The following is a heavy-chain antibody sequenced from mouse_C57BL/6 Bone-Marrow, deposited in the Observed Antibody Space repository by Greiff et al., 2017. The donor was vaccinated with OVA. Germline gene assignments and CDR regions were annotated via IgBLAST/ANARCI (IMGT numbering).Heavy chain of an antibody. CDR3: ARGDYGSSLYWYFDV. CDR2: INPSTGGT. CDR1: GYSFTGYY. V-gene: IGHV1-42*01. Sequence: VQLQQSGPELVKPGASVKISCKASGYSFTGYYMNWVKQSPEKSLEWIGEINPSTGGTTYNQKFKAKATLTVDKSSSTAYMQLKSLTSEDSAVYYCARGDYGSSLYWYFDVWGTGTTVTVSS. J-gene: IGHJ1*03. D-gene: IGHD1-1*01.